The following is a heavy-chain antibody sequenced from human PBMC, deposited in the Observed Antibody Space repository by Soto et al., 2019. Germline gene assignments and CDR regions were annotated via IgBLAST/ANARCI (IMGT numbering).Heavy chain of an antibody. D-gene: IGHD4-17*01. CDR1: GFTFSTYA. V-gene: IGHV3-23*01. J-gene: IGHJ4*02. CDR3: AKDAPSYGDYAGFLGY. Sequence: EVQLLESGGGLVQPGGSLRLSCADSGFTFSTYAMSWVRQAPGKGLEWVSGISGSGGGTYYADAVKGRFTISRDNSKNTLYLQMNSLRAEDTAVYYCAKDAPSYGDYAGFLGYWGRGTLVIVSS. CDR2: ISGSGGGT.